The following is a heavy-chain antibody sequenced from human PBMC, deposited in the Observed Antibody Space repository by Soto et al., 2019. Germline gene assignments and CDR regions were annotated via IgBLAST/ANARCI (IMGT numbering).Heavy chain of an antibody. CDR2: IIPIFGTA. CDR3: ARAATFYYYGMDV. D-gene: IGHD1-26*01. CDR1: GGTFSSYA. J-gene: IGHJ6*02. Sequence: RASVKVSCKASGGTFSSYAISWVRQAPGQGLEWMGGIIPIFGTANYAQKFQGRVTITADESTSTAYMELSSLRSEDTAVYYCARAATFYYYGMDVWGQGTTVTVSS. V-gene: IGHV1-69*13.